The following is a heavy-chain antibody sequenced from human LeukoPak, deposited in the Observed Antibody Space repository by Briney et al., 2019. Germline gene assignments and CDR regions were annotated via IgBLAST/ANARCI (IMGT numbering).Heavy chain of an antibody. J-gene: IGHJ4*02. CDR2: INPNSGAA. CDR3: ASYSSGWFPPVLL. CDR1: GYTFTGYY. Sequence: ASVKVSCKASGYTFTGYYIHWVRQAPGQGLEWMGWINPNSGAANYAQNFQGRVTMTRDTSINTAYMELSRLRSDDTAVYYCASYSSGWFPPVLLWGQGTLVTVSS. D-gene: IGHD6-19*01. V-gene: IGHV1-2*02.